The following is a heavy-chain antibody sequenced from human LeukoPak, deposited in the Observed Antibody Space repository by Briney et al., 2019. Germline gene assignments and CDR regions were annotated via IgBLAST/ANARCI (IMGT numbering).Heavy chain of an antibody. D-gene: IGHD4-17*01. CDR1: GGSISSSSYY. V-gene: IGHV4-39*07. J-gene: IGHJ4*02. CDR3: ARFPYGDYPLGY. Sequence: PSETLSLTCTVSGGSISSSSYYWGWIRQPPGKGLEWIGSIYYSGSTYYNTSLKSRVTISVDTSKNQFSLKLSSVTAADTAVYYCARFPYGDYPLGYWGQGTLVTVSS. CDR2: IYYSGST.